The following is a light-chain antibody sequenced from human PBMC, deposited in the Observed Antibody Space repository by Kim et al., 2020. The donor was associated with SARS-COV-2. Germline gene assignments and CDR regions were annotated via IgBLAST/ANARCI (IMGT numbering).Light chain of an antibody. V-gene: IGKV1-27*01. CDR2: ATG. Sequence: DIQMTQCPSSLSASIGDRVTITCRASQDIRNYLAWYQQKPGTVPKLLIYATGTLQSGVSSRFSGSGSGTDFTLTISSLQPEDVATYYCQKYNSAPFAFGPGTKVDIK. CDR1: QDIRNY. CDR3: QKYNSAPFA. J-gene: IGKJ3*01.